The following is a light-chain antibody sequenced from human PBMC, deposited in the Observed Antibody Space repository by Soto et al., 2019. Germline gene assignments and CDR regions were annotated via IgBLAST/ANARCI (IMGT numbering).Light chain of an antibody. J-gene: IGKJ2*01. CDR3: QKSSKKST. CDR2: KAS. V-gene: IGKV1-5*03. CDR1: QNVSNW. Sequence: DVEMTQSPSTLPTSIGDRVTINCRASQNVSNWLAWYQQKPGKAPKLLIYKASRLESGVPSRFSAGRSGTDVTLTIISLQSDDFATYFCQKSSKKSTFGQGTKLEIK.